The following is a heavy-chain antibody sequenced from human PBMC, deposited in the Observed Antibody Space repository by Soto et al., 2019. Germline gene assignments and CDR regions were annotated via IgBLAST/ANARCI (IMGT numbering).Heavy chain of an antibody. Sequence: GGSLRLSCAASGFTFSNYGMHWVRQAPGKGLEWVAVIWYDGSNKYYADSVKGRFTISRDNSKNSLYLQMNSLRVEDTAVYYCARDRGGYGPPDVWGQGTTVTVSS. J-gene: IGHJ6*02. V-gene: IGHV3-33*08. CDR3: ARDRGGYGPPDV. CDR2: IWYDGSNK. D-gene: IGHD3-10*01. CDR1: GFTFSNYG.